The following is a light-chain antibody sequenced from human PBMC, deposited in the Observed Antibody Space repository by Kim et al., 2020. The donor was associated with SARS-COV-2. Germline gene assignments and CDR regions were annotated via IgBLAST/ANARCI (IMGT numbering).Light chain of an antibody. CDR2: AAS. J-gene: IGKJ3*01. CDR1: QRIGSW. Sequence: DIQMTQSPSSVSASVGDRVTITCRASQRIGSWLAWYQEKPGKVPNLLIYAASTLQGGVPSRFSGSGSGTDFTLTINSLQPEDFAIYYCQQVNSFPFTFGHGTKVDIK. CDR3: QQVNSFPFT. V-gene: IGKV1-12*01.